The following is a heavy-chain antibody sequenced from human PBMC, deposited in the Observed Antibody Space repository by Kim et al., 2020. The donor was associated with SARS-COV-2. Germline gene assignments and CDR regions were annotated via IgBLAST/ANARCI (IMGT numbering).Heavy chain of an antibody. CDR2: IQSKTDRVAT. V-gene: IGHV3-15*01. Sequence: GGSLRLSCEASGFTFINAWMSWVRQAPGKGLEWVGRIQSKTDRVATDYAAPVKGRFTVSRDDSKNTLYLQMNSLQTEDTGVYYCATDRRGCSGAACYNWYFDLWGSGTLVTVSS. CDR1: GFTFINAW. D-gene: IGHD2-15*01. J-gene: IGHJ2*01. CDR3: ATDRRGCSGAACYNWYFDL.